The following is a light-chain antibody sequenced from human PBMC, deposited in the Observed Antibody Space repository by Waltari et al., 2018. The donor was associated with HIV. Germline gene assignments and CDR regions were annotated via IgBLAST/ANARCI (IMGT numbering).Light chain of an antibody. CDR1: NLRTYY. V-gene: IGLV3-19*01. CDR2: GKN. Sequence: LGQTVKITCQGDNLRTYYASWYQQKPGQAPVLVSYGKNKRPAEIPDRFSSSASRNTASLTITGAQAEDEADYYCKTRDRSGNLYVFGTGTTVTVL. CDR3: KTRDRSGNLYV. J-gene: IGLJ1*01.